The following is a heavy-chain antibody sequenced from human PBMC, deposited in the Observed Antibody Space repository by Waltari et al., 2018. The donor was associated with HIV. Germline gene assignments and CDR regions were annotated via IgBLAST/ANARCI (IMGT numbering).Heavy chain of an antibody. J-gene: IGHJ4*02. V-gene: IGHV1-2*02. D-gene: IGHD1-20*01. CDR3: ARGIRLV. CDR1: GYTFTGYY. Sequence: QVQLVQSGAEVKKPGASVKVSCKASGYTFTGYYIHWVRQAPGQGLEWMGCINPNRGGTNYAQKFQGRVTMTRDTSTSTSYMELNRLRSDDTAVYYCARGIRLVWGQGTLVTVSS. CDR2: INPNRGGT.